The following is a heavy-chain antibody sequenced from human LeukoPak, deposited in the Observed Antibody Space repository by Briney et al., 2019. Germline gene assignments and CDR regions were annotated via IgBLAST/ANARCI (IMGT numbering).Heavy chain of an antibody. CDR1: GGSLSGDT. CDR3: ARGAPGDYDFWSGYLFDY. D-gene: IGHD3-3*01. V-gene: IGHV1-69*17. Sequence: GSSVNVSCEASGGSLSGDTIGGGRAAPGRGVGWGGGIIIIVGIANYAQKFQGRVTITADKPTRTVYMELSSLRPEDSAVYFCARGAPGDYDFWSGYLFDYWGQGTLVTVSS. J-gene: IGHJ4*02. CDR2: IIIIVGIA.